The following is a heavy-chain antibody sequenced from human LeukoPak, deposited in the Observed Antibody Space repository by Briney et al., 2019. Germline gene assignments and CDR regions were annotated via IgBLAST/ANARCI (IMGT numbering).Heavy chain of an antibody. Sequence: PGGSLRLSCAASGFTFGTYWMNWVRQAPGKGLEWVANINQDGSEKYYVDSVKGRFTISRDNAKNSLYLQMNSLRAEDTAVYYCARGLCGGDCYDYWGQGTLVTVSS. CDR1: GFTFGTYW. CDR2: INQDGSEK. J-gene: IGHJ4*02. D-gene: IGHD2-21*01. V-gene: IGHV3-7*01. CDR3: ARGLCGGDCYDY.